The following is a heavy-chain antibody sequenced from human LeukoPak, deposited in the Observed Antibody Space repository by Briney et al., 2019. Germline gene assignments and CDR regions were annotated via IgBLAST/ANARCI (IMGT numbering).Heavy chain of an antibody. J-gene: IGHJ4*02. CDR3: ARRRSLDFDY. D-gene: IGHD1-26*01. CDR2: IFPSDSDT. CDR1: GYSFTTSW. V-gene: IGHV5-51*01. Sequence: GESLKISCRGSGYSFTTSWIAWVRQMPGKGLEWMGIIFPSDSDTRYSPSFQGQVTISADKPISTAYLQWSSLKASDTAMYYCARRRSLDFDYWGQGTLVTVSS.